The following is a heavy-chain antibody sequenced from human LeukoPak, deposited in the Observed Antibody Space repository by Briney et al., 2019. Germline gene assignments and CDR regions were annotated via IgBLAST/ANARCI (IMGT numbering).Heavy chain of an antibody. CDR1: GGTFTGYY. V-gene: IGHV1-2*02. CDR3: ARDPTGVGTKYYDFWSGYSSWFDP. D-gene: IGHD3-3*01. CDR2: INPNSGGT. J-gene: IGHJ5*02. Sequence: WASVTVSCKASGGTFTGYYMHWARQAPGQGLEWMGWINPNSGGTNYAPKFQGRVTMTRDTSISTAYMELSRLRSDDTAVYYCARDPTGVGTKYYDFWSGYSSWFDPWGQRTLVTVSS.